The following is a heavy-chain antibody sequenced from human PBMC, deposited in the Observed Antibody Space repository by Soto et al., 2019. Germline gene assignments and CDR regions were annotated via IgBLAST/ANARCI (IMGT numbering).Heavy chain of an antibody. CDR2: IYHSGST. D-gene: IGHD2-2*01. Sequence: SETLSLTCAVSGGSISSGGYSWSWIRQPPGKGLEWIGYIYHSGSTYYNPSLKSRVTISVDRSKNQFSLKLSSVTAADTAVYYLARGPGVGYCNSSNCYGWFVPRGQGIPVTV. CDR3: ARGPGVGYCNSSNCYGWFVP. V-gene: IGHV4-30-2*01. CDR1: GGSISSGGYS. J-gene: IGHJ5*02.